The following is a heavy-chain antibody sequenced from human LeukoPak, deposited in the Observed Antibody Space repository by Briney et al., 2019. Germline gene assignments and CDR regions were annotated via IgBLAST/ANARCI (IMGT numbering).Heavy chain of an antibody. CDR3: ARDSDSHLWFGSQDDEIIYYYYGMDV. J-gene: IGHJ6*02. V-gene: IGHV1-69*04. CDR1: GGTFSSYA. D-gene: IGHD3-10*01. CDR2: IIPILGIA. Sequence: SVTVSCKASGGTFSSYAISWVRQAPGQGLEWMGRIIPILGIANYAQKFQGRVTITADKSTSTAYMELSSLRSEDTAVYYCARDSDSHLWFGSQDDEIIYYYYGMDVWGQGTTVTVSS.